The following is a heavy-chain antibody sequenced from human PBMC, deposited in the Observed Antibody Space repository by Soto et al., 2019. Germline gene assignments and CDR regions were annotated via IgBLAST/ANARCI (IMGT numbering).Heavy chain of an antibody. V-gene: IGHV4-39*01. CDR3: ASRAAGNYYYYFGMDV. CDR2: IYYSGST. CDR1: GDSISSSSYY. J-gene: IGHJ6*02. Sequence: SETLSLTCTVSGDSISSSSYYWGWIRQPPGKGLEWIGSIYYSGSTYYNPSLKSRVTISVDTSKNQFSLKLSSVTAADTAVYYCASRAAGNYYYYFGMDVWGQGTTVTVSS.